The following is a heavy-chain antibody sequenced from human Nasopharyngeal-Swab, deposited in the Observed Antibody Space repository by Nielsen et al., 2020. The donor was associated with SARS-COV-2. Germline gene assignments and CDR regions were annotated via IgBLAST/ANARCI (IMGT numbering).Heavy chain of an antibody. CDR3: AKDYYGPGGAYYFDY. CDR2: ISSSSAYI. Sequence: GGSLRLSCAASGFTFNTYSMNWVRQAPGKGLEWVSSISSSSAYIYYADSVKGRFTISRDNAKNSLYLQMNSLRAEDTAVYYCAKDYYGPGGAYYFDYWGQGTLVTVSS. J-gene: IGHJ4*02. D-gene: IGHD3-10*01. CDR1: GFTFNTYS. V-gene: IGHV3-21*01.